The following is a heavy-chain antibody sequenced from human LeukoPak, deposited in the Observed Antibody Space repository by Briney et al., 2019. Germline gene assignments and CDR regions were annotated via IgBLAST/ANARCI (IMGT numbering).Heavy chain of an antibody. D-gene: IGHD1-26*01. CDR1: GFTFSTDW. CDR3: ARWERAPAY. V-gene: IGHV3-7*01. Sequence: GGSLRLSCAASGFTFSTDWMSWVRQAPVKGLEWVATIKEDGTEKYYVDSVKGRFTISRDNAKKSLYLQMNSLRAEDTALYYCARWERAPAYGGKETLVTVSS. CDR2: IKEDGTEK. J-gene: IGHJ4*02.